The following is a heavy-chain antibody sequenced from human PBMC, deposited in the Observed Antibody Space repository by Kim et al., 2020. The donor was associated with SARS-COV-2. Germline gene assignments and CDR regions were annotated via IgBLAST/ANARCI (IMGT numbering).Heavy chain of an antibody. CDR1: GYSFTSYW. V-gene: IGHV5-10-1*01. J-gene: IGHJ4*02. CDR2: IDPSDSYT. CDR3: ARGPVVPAAKNDY. Sequence: GESLKISCKGSGYSFTSYWISWVRQMPGKGLAWMGRIDPSDSYTNYSPSFQGHVTISADKSISTAYLQWSSLKASDTAMYYCARGPVVPAAKNDYWGQGTLVTVSS. D-gene: IGHD2-2*01.